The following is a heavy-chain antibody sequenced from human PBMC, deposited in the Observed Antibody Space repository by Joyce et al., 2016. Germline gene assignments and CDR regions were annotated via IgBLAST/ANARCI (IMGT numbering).Heavy chain of an antibody. J-gene: IGHJ5*02. Sequence: EVQLVQSGAEVKKPGESLRISCKGSGYSFTSHWISWVRQMPGKGLEWMGRIDPRDSDTDYSPSFEGHVTISVDKTISAAYLQWSSLRASDTAIYYCARHVTDWFDPWGQGTLVTVSS. D-gene: IGHD3-10*02. V-gene: IGHV5-10-1*03. CDR3: ARHVTDWFDP. CDR2: IDPRDSDT. CDR1: GYSFTSHW.